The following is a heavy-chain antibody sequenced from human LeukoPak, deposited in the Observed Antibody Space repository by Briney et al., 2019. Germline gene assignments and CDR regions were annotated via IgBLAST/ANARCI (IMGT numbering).Heavy chain of an antibody. CDR1: GGSISSSNW. J-gene: IGHJ4*02. D-gene: IGHD2-15*01. CDR3: PRKYCSGGSCYVY. V-gene: IGHV4-4*02. CDR2: FYHSGST. Sequence: KASGTLSLTCAVSGGSISSSNWWSWVRQPPGKGLEWLGEFYHSGSTNYNPSLKSRVTISVDMSKNQFSLKLSAVTATNTPVYYFPRKYCSGGSCYVYWGQGNLFTVS.